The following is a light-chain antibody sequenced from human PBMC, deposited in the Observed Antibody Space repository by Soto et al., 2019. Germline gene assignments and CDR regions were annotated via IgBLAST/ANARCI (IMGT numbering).Light chain of an antibody. V-gene: IGKV3-20*01. Sequence: EIVLTQSPATLSLSPGEGATLSCRASQSISSYLAWYQQKPGQAPRLLIYDASSRATGIPARFSGSGSGTDFTLTISRLEPEDFAVYYCQQYSSSPTYTFGQGTKLEIK. CDR2: DAS. J-gene: IGKJ2*01. CDR1: QSISSY. CDR3: QQYSSSPTYT.